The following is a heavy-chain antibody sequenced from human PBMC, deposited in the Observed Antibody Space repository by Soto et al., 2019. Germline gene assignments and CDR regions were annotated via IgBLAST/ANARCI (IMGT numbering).Heavy chain of an antibody. CDR2: INSDGSST. D-gene: IGHD3-16*01. CDR1: GFTFSSYW. V-gene: IGHV3-74*01. CDR3: ARGLKGYYGVDV. J-gene: IGHJ6*02. Sequence: EVQLVESGGGLVQPGGSLRLSCEASGFTFSSYWMHWVRQAPGKGLVWVSRINSDGSSTSYADSVKGRFTISRDNAKNTLYLQMNSLRAEDTAVYYCARGLKGYYGVDVWGQGTTVTVSS.